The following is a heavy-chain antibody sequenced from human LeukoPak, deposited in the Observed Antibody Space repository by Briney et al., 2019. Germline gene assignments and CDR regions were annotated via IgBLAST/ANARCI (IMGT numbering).Heavy chain of an antibody. CDR1: GFTFSSYG. Sequence: GGSLRLSCAASGFTFSSYGMHWVRQAPGKGLEWVAVISYDGSNKYYADSVKGRFTISRDNSKNTLYLQMNSLRAEDTAVYYCAKGFYYYMDVWGRGTTVTVSS. V-gene: IGHV3-30*18. J-gene: IGHJ6*03. CDR2: ISYDGSNK. CDR3: AKGFYYYMDV.